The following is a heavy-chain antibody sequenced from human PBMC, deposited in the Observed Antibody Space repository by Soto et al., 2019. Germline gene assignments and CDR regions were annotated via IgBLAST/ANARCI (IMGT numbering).Heavy chain of an antibody. D-gene: IGHD2-15*01. Sequence: EVQLWESGGGLVQPGGSLRLSCAVSGFTFSSHGMSWVRQAPGKGLEWVSAISGAGGTSYADSVKGRFTISRDNSKNALYLQMNSLRDEYTAVYYCAKDRRGAYCSGGICYSPDYWGQGTLVIVSS. J-gene: IGHJ4*02. CDR2: ISGAGGT. CDR3: AKDRRGAYCSGGICYSPDY. CDR1: GFTFSSHG. V-gene: IGHV3-23*01.